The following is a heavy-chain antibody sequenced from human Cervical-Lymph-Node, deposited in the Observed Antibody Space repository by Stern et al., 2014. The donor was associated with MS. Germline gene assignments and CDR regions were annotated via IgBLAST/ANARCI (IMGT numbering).Heavy chain of an antibody. Sequence: QVQLVESGAEVKKPGSSVKVSCRASGGTFSSSDISWVRQAPGQGLEWMGGIIPIIGTANYAQKYQGRVTITADESTSTAYMELSSLRSEDTAIYYCALGGFGHYFEYWGQGTLVTVSS. CDR3: ALGGFGHYFEY. CDR2: IIPIIGTA. D-gene: IGHD3-10*01. CDR1: GGTFSSSD. V-gene: IGHV1-69*01. J-gene: IGHJ4*02.